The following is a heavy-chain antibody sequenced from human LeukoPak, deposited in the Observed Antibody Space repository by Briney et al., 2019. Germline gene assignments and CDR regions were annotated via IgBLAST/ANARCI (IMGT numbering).Heavy chain of an antibody. J-gene: IGHJ4*02. D-gene: IGHD2-15*01. V-gene: IGHV4-39*02. CDR3: AREAQKYCSGGSCYGPGDY. Sequence: PSETLSLTCTVSGGSISTSSYYWGWIRQPPGKGLEWIGSIYYSGSTYYNPSLKSRVTISVDMSKNQFSLKLSSVTAVDTAVYYCAREAQKYCSGGSCYGPGDYWGQGTLVTVSS. CDR1: GGSISTSSYY. CDR2: IYYSGST.